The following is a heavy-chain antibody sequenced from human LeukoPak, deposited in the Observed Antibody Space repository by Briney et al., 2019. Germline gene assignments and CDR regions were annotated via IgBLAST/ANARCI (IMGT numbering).Heavy chain of an antibody. CDR2: IYYSGST. V-gene: IGHV4-61*01. CDR3: ARDALGDYFDY. CDR1: GGSASSGSYY. J-gene: IGHJ4*02. Sequence: PSETLSLTCTVSGGSASSGSYYWSWIRQPPGKGLEWIGYIYYSGSTNYNPSLKSRVTISVDTSKNQFSLKLSSVTAADTAVYYCARDALGDYFDYWGQGTLVTVSS.